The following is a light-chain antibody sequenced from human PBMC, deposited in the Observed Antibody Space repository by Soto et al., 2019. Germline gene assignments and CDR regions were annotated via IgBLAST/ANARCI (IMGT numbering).Light chain of an antibody. CDR1: QIINNN. Sequence: ETVMTQSPATLSVSPGERATLSCRVSQIINNNLAWYQQKPGQAPRLIMYRTSTRATGVPARFSASGSGTEFTLTISSLQSEDFAVYYCQQYNNWPRATFGGGTKVEIK. CDR3: QQYNNWPRAT. CDR2: RTS. J-gene: IGKJ4*01. V-gene: IGKV3D-15*01.